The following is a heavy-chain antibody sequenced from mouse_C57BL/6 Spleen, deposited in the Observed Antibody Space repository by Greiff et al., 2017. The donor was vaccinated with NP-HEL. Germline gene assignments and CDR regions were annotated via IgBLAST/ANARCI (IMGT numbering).Heavy chain of an antibody. CDR1: GYTFTSYW. CDR2: IDPSDSET. CDR3: ASEGENAMDY. V-gene: IGHV1-52*01. J-gene: IGHJ4*01. Sequence: VKLQQPGAELVRPGSSVKLSCKASGYTFTSYWMHWVKQRPIQGLEWIGNIDPSDSETHYNQKFKDKATLTVDKSSSTAYMQLSSLTSEDSAVYYCASEGENAMDYWGQGTSVTVSS.